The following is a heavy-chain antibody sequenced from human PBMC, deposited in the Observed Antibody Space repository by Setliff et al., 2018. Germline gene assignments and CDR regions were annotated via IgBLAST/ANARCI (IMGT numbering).Heavy chain of an antibody. D-gene: IGHD3-3*01. V-gene: IGHV3-7*01. Sequence: GGSLRLSCRASGFTLSDLWMAWVRHTPGKGLEWVANINQGGGAQFYVDSVQGRFTISRDNAKNSLYLQMNSLRAEDTGVYYCARDVYDFRTGLAAPWGQGTLVTVSS. J-gene: IGHJ5*02. CDR3: ARDVYDFRTGLAAP. CDR2: INQGGGAQ. CDR1: GFTLSDLW.